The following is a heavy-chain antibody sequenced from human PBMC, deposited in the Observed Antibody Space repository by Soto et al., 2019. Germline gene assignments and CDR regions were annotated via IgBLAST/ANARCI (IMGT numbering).Heavy chain of an antibody. CDR3: ARVERGTVTTVVDAFDI. CDR2: MSHSGGT. V-gene: IGHV4-34*01. CDR1: GGFVSSGSYY. Sequence: QVQLQQWGAGLLKPSETLSLTCAVFGGFVSSGSYYWSWLRQPPGKGLEWIRDMSHSGGTHFNPSLKCGDTISGDTSKNQFSLRMSSVTAADTVLYYCARVERGTVTTVVDAFDIWGPGTMVTVSS. D-gene: IGHD1-1*01. J-gene: IGHJ3*02.